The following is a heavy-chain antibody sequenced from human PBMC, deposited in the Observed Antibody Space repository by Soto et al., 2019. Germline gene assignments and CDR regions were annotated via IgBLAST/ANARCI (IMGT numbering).Heavy chain of an antibody. J-gene: IGHJ6*03. CDR1: GFTFSSYD. CDR3: ARSTHWGNYYYYYMDV. Sequence: GGSLSLSCAASGFTFSSYDMHWVRQATGKGLEWVSAIGTAGDTYYPGSVKGRFTISRENAKNSWYLQMNSLRAGDTAVYYCARSTHWGNYYYYYMDVWGKGTTVTVSS. V-gene: IGHV3-13*01. CDR2: IGTAGDT. D-gene: IGHD3-16*01.